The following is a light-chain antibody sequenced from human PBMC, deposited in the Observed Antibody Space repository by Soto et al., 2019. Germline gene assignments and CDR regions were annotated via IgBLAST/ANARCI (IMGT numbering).Light chain of an antibody. CDR1: QNIRPF. CDR3: QQSYSDPLT. Sequence: DIQMTQPPPSLSASLGARVTIPCRAGQNIRPFLNWYQQRPGKPLNFLIYAASSLQDGVPSRFSGSESGTDFTLTISSLQPEDSATYYCQQSYSDPLTFGQGTKLEIK. CDR2: AAS. V-gene: IGKV1-39*01. J-gene: IGKJ2*01.